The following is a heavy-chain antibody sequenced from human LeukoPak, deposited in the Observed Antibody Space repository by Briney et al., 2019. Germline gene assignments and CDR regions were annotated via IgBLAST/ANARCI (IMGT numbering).Heavy chain of an antibody. J-gene: IGHJ4*02. CDR3: VRVGYCTSTSCPFDY. CDR1: GGSISSGDYY. D-gene: IGHD2-2*01. CDR2: IYYSGST. Sequence: SQTLSLTCTVSGGSISSGDYYWSWIRQPPGKDLEWIGYIYYSGSTYYNPSLKSRVTISVDTSKNQFSLKLSSVTAADTAVYYCVRVGYCTSTSCPFDYWGQGTLVTVSS. V-gene: IGHV4-30-4*08.